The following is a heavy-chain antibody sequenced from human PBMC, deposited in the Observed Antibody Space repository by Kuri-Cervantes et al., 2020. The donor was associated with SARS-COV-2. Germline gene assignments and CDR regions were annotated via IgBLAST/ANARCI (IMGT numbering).Heavy chain of an antibody. V-gene: IGHV3-21*01. CDR2: ISSSSSYI. D-gene: IGHD3-3*01. CDR3: ARIQETTIFGVVIHLYYYMDV. CDR1: GFTFSSYS. J-gene: IGHJ6*03. Sequence: GESLKISCAASGFTFSSYSMNWVRQAPGKGLEWVSSISSSSSYIYYADSVKRRFTISRDNAKNSLYLQMNSLRAEDTAVYYCARIQETTIFGVVIHLYYYMDVWGKGTTVTVSS.